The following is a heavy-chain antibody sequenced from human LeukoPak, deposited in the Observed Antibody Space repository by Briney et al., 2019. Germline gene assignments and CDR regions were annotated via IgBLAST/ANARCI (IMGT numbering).Heavy chain of an antibody. Sequence: PSETLSLTCTVSGGSIGSYYWSWIRKPPGKGLEWIGYIYYSGSTNHNPSLKSRVTISVDTSKNQFSLKLSSVTAADTAVYYCATGYSSGWYVGWFDPWGQGTLVTVSS. CDR1: GGSIGSYY. V-gene: IGHV4-59*12. D-gene: IGHD6-19*01. CDR2: IYYSGST. CDR3: ATGYSSGWYVGWFDP. J-gene: IGHJ5*02.